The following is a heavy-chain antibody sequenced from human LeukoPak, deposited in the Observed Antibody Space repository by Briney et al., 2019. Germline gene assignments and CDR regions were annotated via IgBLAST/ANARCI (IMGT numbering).Heavy chain of an antibody. CDR3: RRGHSGYHNT. D-gene: IGHD5-12*01. CDR1: EFSVCSNY. V-gene: IGHV3-66*01. CDR2: IYSGGST. Sequence: PGGSLRLSCSASEFSVCSNYMTWLRQAPGKGLEGCSLIYSGGSTYYADSVKGRFTISRNNSRNALYLQMKSRRAENTAEYYCRRGHSGYHNTGGQGTLVTVSS. J-gene: IGHJ4*02.